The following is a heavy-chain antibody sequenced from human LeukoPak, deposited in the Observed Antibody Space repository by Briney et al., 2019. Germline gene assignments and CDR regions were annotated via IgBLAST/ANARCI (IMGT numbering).Heavy chain of an antibody. D-gene: IGHD2/OR15-2a*01. V-gene: IGHV3-74*01. J-gene: IGHJ4*02. CDR1: GFPLSNFW. CDR2: IISDGTTT. CDR3: TRDWRNMAFDY. Sequence: GGSLRLSCTASGFPLSNFWMHWVRHVPGKGLVWVSRIISDGTTTSYADSVKGRFTISRDNAKNTLYLQMNSLRAEDTAVYYCTRDWRNMAFDYWGQGTLVTVSS.